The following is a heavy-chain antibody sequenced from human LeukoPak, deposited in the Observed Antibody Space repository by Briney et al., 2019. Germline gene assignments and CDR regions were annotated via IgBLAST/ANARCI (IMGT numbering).Heavy chain of an antibody. V-gene: IGHV3-30*02. CDR3: AKDREYSSSPIDY. J-gene: IGHJ4*02. CDR1: GFTFSSYG. Sequence: GGSLRLSCAASGFTFSSYGMHWVRQAPGEGLEWVAFIRYDGSNKYYADSVKGRFTISRDNSKNTLYLQMNSLRAEDTAVYYCAKDREYSSSPIDYWGQGTLVTVSS. CDR2: IRYDGSNK. D-gene: IGHD6-6*01.